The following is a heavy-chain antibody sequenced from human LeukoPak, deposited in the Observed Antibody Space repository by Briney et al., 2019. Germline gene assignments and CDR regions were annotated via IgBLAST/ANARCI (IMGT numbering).Heavy chain of an antibody. CDR3: ARAPDYYDSSGYYYSFDH. D-gene: IGHD3-22*01. Sequence: PSQTLSLTCTVSGGSISSGGYFWSWVRQHPGKGLEWIGYTHYSGSTYYNPSSKSRVTISVDTSKNKFSLKLSSVTAADTAVYYCARAPDYYDSSGYYYSFDHWGQGTLVTVSS. V-gene: IGHV4-31*03. J-gene: IGHJ4*02. CDR1: GGSISSGGYF. CDR2: THYSGST.